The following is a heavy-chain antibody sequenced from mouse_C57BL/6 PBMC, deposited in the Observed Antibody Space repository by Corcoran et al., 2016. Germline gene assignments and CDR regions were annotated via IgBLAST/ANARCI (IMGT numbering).Heavy chain of an antibody. CDR2: IYWDDDK. Sequence: QVTLKESGPGILQSSQTLSLTCSFSGFSLSTSGMGVSWIRQPSGKGLEWLAHIYWDDDKRYNPSLKSRLTISKDTTRNQVFLKITSVDTADTATYYCARSYYYGSSPHYFDYWGQGTTLTVSS. CDR1: GFSLSTSGMG. D-gene: IGHD1-1*01. V-gene: IGHV8-12*01. J-gene: IGHJ2*01. CDR3: ARSYYYGSSPHYFDY.